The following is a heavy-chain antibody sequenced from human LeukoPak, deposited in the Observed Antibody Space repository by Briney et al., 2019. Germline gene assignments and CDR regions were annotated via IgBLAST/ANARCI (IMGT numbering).Heavy chain of an antibody. CDR1: GGSISSSSYY. D-gene: IGHD3-22*01. CDR3: ARHIIVVVSAGTQYFQH. CDR2: IDYSGST. Sequence: PSETLSLTCTVSGGSISSSSYYWGWIRQPPGKGLEWIGSIDYSGSTYYNPSLKSRVTISVDTSKNQFSLKLSSVTAADTAVYYCARHIIVVVSAGTQYFQHWGQGTLVTVSS. V-gene: IGHV4-39*01. J-gene: IGHJ1*01.